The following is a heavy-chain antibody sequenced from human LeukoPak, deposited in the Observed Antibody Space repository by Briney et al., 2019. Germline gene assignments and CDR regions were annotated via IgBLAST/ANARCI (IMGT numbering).Heavy chain of an antibody. J-gene: IGHJ4*02. CDR3: ARRADGYTYYFDY. D-gene: IGHD5-24*01. V-gene: IGHV5-51*01. Sequence: GESLKISCKGSGYIFTSYWIDWVRQMPGKGLEWMGTIYPGDSDTRYSPSFQGQVTISADKSISTAYLQWSSLKASDTAMYYCARRADGYTYYFDYWGQGTLVTVSS. CDR1: GYIFTSYW. CDR2: IYPGDSDT.